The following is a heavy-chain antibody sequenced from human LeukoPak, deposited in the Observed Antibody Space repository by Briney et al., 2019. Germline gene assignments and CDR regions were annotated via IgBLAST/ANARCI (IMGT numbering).Heavy chain of an antibody. Sequence: VGSLRLSCAASGFTFSDYSMNWVRQATGKGLEWVSYISSIGATIYYADSVKGRFTISRDNAKNSLYLQMNSLRAEDTAVYYCARDFGRYFFDYWGQGTLVTVSS. CDR1: GFTFSDYS. V-gene: IGHV3-48*03. D-gene: IGHD3-10*01. CDR2: ISSIGATI. J-gene: IGHJ4*02. CDR3: ARDFGRYFFDY.